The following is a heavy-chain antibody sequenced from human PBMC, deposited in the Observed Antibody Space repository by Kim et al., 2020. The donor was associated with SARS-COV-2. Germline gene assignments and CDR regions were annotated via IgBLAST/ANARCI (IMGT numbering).Heavy chain of an antibody. D-gene: IGHD6-13*01. J-gene: IGHJ4*02. CDR1: GDSITGYY. Sequence: SETLSLTCSVSGDSITGYYWSWIRQAPGKGLEWIGYIHSSGSTKINPSLKSRLALSSDTSKNQLSLLMYSVTDADTAKYYCTRGGSSWSWKFDFWGQGIL. CDR3: TRGGSSWSWKFDF. V-gene: IGHV4-59*01. CDR2: IHSSGST.